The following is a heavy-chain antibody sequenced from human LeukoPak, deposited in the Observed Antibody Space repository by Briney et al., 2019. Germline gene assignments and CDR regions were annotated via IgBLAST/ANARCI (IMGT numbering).Heavy chain of an antibody. CDR1: GFTFSSYA. J-gene: IGHJ4*02. CDR2: ISYDGSNK. D-gene: IGHD6-6*01. CDR3: ARGWYSSSYHFDY. V-gene: IGHV3-30-3*01. Sequence: GRSLRLSCAASGFTFSSYAMHWVRQAPGKGLEWVAVISYDGSNKYYADSVKGRFTISRDNSKNTLYLQMNSLRAEDTAVYYCARGWYSSSYHFDYWGQGTLVTVSS.